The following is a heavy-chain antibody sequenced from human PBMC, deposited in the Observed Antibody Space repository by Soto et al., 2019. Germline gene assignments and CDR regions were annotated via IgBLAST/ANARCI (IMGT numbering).Heavy chain of an antibody. J-gene: IGHJ4*02. CDR1: GGSVSSGSYY. CDR3: ARVLRGSSSWYVFDY. CDR2: IYYSGST. D-gene: IGHD6-13*01. Sequence: SETLSLTCTVSGGSVSSGSYYWSWIRQPPGKGLEWIGYIYYSGSTNYNPSLKSRVTISVDTSKNQFSLKLSSVTAADTAMYYCARVLRGSSSWYVFDYWGQGTLVTVSS. V-gene: IGHV4-61*01.